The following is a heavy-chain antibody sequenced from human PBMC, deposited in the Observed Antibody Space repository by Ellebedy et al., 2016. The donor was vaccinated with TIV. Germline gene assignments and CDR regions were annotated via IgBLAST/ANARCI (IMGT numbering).Heavy chain of an antibody. CDR1: GFTFSNYA. J-gene: IGHJ6*02. V-gene: IGHV3-23*01. Sequence: GGSLRLXCAASGFTFSNYAMSWVRQAPGKGLEWVSGISSSAASTSYADSVRGRFTISRDNSENTLYLEMNSLRAEDTAVYYCAKREQWLYYGMDVWGQGTTVTVSS. CDR2: ISSSAAST. CDR3: AKREQWLYYGMDV. D-gene: IGHD6-19*01.